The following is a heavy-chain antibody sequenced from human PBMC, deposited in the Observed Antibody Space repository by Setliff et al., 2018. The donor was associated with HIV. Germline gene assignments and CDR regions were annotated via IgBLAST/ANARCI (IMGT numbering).Heavy chain of an antibody. V-gene: IGHV4-34*01. CDR1: GGSFSGYY. CDR2: INHRGST. D-gene: IGHD6-13*01. J-gene: IGHJ4*02. CDR3: ARGKGWIAAAGTWGLY. Sequence: KPSETLSLTCAVYGGSFSGYYWSWIRQPPGKELEWIGKINHRGSTNYNPSLKSRVTISVDTSKNQFSLKLSSVTAADTAVYYCARGKGWIAAAGTWGLYWGQGTLVTVSS.